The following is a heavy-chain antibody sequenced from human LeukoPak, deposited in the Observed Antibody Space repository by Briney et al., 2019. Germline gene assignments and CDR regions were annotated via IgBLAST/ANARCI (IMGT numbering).Heavy chain of an antibody. Sequence: SETLSLTCTVSGGSISSGDYYWSWIRQPPGKGLEWIGYIYYSGSTYYNPSLKSRVTISVDTSKNQFSLKLSSVTAADTAVYYCARWDSSSQLFDYWGQGTLVTVSS. D-gene: IGHD3-22*01. CDR3: ARWDSSSQLFDY. CDR2: IYYSGST. CDR1: GGSISSGDYY. V-gene: IGHV4-30-4*01. J-gene: IGHJ4*02.